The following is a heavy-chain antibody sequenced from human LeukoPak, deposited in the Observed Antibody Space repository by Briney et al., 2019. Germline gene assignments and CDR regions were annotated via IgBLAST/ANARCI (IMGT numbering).Heavy chain of an antibody. CDR1: GGSISSTSYF. V-gene: IGHV4-39*01. J-gene: IGHJ4*02. CDR3: ARRITGTTSDSFDY. D-gene: IGHD1-20*01. Sequence: SGTLSLTCTVSGGSISSTSYFWGWIRQPPGKGLEWIGSISYSGSTYYNPSLKSRVTISVDTSKNQFSLKLSSVTAADTAIYYCARRITGTTSDSFDYWGQGTLVTVSS. CDR2: ISYSGST.